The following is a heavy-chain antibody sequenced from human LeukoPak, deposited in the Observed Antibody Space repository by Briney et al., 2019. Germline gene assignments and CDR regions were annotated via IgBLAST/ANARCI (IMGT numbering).Heavy chain of an antibody. CDR2: IYYSGST. CDR1: GGSISSGDYY. V-gene: IGHV4-30-4*01. Sequence: KTSETLSLTCTVSGGSISSGDYYWSWIRQPPGKGLEWIGYIYYSGSTNYNPSLKSRVTISVDTSKNQFSLKLSSVTAADTAVYYCARGPKPHSTQRYCSGGSCYPLYYYYGMDVWGQGTTVTVSS. D-gene: IGHD2-15*01. CDR3: ARGPKPHSTQRYCSGGSCYPLYYYYGMDV. J-gene: IGHJ6*02.